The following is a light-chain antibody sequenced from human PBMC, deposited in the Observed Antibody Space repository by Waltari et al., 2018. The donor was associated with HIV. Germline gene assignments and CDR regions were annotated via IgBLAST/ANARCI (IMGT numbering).Light chain of an antibody. Sequence: QSVLTQSPSVSEDPGQRVTISCSGSNSNIGSHAVTWYRQSPGKPPKLLVYHDDLILSGVSDRLSASKSGTSASLAINDLQSEDESLYYCATWDDGLNALLFGGGTKVTVL. CDR3: ATWDDGLNALL. CDR1: NSNIGSHA. CDR2: HDD. V-gene: IGLV1-36*01. J-gene: IGLJ2*01.